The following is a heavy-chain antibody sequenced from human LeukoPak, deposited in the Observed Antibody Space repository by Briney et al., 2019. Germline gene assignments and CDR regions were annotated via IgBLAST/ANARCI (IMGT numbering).Heavy chain of an antibody. V-gene: IGHV3-74*01. J-gene: IGHJ6*04. CDR1: GFPFSTYW. CDR3: AELGITMIGGV. D-gene: IGHD3-10*02. Sequence: PGGSLRLSCAASGFPFSTYWMHWVRQAPGEGLVWVSHINSDGSRITYADSVKGRFTISRDNAKNSLYLQMNSLRAEDTAVYYCAELGITMIGGVWGKGTTVTISS. CDR2: INSDGSRI.